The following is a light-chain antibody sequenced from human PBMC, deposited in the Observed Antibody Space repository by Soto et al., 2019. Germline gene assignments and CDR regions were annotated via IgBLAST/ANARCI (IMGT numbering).Light chain of an antibody. J-gene: IGLJ3*02. CDR2: SNN. CDR3: AAWDDSLNGLWV. V-gene: IGLV1-44*01. Sequence: QSVLTQPPSASGTPVQRVTISCSGSSSNIGSNTVNWYQQLPGPAPKLLIYSNNQRPSGVPDRFSGSKSGTSASLAISGLQSEDEADYYCAAWDDSLNGLWVFGGGTKLTVL. CDR1: SSNIGSNT.